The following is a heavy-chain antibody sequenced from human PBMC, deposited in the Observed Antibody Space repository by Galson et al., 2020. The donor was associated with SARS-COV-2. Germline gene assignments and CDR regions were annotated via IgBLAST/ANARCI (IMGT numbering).Heavy chain of an antibody. CDR1: GGSISSSSYY. D-gene: IGHD2-15*01. CDR2: IYYSGST. CDR3: ARKNLYCSGGSCYSFWFDP. V-gene: IGHV4-39*01. J-gene: IGHJ5*02. Sequence: SETLSLTCTVSGGSISSSSYYWGWIRQPPGKGLEWIGSIYYSGSTYYNPSLQSRVTISVDTSKNQFSLKLSPVTAADTAVYYCARKNLYCSGGSCYSFWFDPWGQGTLVTVSS.